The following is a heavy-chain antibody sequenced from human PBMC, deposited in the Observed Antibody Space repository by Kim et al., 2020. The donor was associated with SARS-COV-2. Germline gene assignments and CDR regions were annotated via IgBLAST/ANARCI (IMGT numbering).Heavy chain of an antibody. Sequence: GGSLRLSCAASGFTFGDYAMHWVRQAPGKGLEWVSGISWHSGSIGYADSVKGRFTISRDNAKNSLYLQMNSLRAEDTALYFCSKDTRALPFYGMDVWGQGTTVTVSS. CDR2: ISWHSGSI. V-gene: IGHV3-9*01. J-gene: IGHJ6*02. CDR3: SKDTRALPFYGMDV. D-gene: IGHD3-16*01. CDR1: GFTFGDYA.